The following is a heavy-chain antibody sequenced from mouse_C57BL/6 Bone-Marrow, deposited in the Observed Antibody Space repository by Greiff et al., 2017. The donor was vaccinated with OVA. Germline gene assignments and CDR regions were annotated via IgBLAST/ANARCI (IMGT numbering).Heavy chain of an antibody. Sequence: EVQLVESGPGLAKPSQTLSLTCSVTGYSITSDYWNWIRKFPGNKLEYMGYISYSGSTSYNPSLKSRISITRDTSKNQYYLQLNSVTTEDTATYYCARGGHYYGSSYCWYFDVWGTGTTVTVSS. CDR2: ISYSGST. J-gene: IGHJ1*03. CDR1: GYSITSDY. V-gene: IGHV3-8*01. D-gene: IGHD1-1*01. CDR3: ARGGHYYGSSYCWYFDV.